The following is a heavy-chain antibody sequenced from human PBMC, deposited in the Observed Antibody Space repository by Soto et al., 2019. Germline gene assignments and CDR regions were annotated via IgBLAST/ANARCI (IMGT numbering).Heavy chain of an antibody. CDR3: ARDSPLHPGELLSLDY. Sequence: QVQLVESGGGVVQPGRSLRLSCAASGFTFSSYGMHWVRQAPGKGLEWVAVIWYDGSNKYYADSVKGRFTISRDNSKNTLYQQMNSLRAEDTAVYYCARDSPLHPGELLSLDYWGQGTLVTVSS. J-gene: IGHJ4*02. CDR2: IWYDGSNK. D-gene: IGHD3-10*01. CDR1: GFTFSSYG. V-gene: IGHV3-33*01.